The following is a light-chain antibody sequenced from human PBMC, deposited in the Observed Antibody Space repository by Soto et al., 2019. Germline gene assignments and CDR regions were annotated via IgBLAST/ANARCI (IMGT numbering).Light chain of an antibody. CDR1: SSDVGGYKH. V-gene: IGLV2-8*01. CDR2: EAT. J-gene: IGLJ3*02. CDR3: SSYADSNNLL. Sequence: QSVLTQPPSASGSPGQSVTISCTGTSSDVGGYKHVSWYQQHPGKAPKLLIYEATQRPSGVPDRFSGSKSGNTASLTVSGLQAEDEADYYCSSYADSNNLLFGGGTKVTVL.